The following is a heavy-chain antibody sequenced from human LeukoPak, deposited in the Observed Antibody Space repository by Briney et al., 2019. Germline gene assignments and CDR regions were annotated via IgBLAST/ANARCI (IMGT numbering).Heavy chain of an antibody. Sequence: PRGSLRLSCAASGFTFSSYAMSWVRQAPGKGLEWVSAISGSGGSTYYADSVKGRFTISRDNSKNTLYLQMNSLRAEDTAVYYCAKGDSFLYYYDSSGYEYWGQGTLVTVSS. V-gene: IGHV3-23*01. D-gene: IGHD3-22*01. J-gene: IGHJ4*02. CDR3: AKGDSFLYYYDSSGYEY. CDR2: ISGSGGST. CDR1: GFTFSSYA.